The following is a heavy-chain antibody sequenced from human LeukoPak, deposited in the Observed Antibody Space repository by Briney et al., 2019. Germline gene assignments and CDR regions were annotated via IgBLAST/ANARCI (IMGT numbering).Heavy chain of an antibody. Sequence: GESLKISCQSSGYNFTPYWIVWVRQMPGKGLEWLGIIYPGDSDTRYSPSFQGQVTISGDKSISTAYLQWSSLKASDTAMYYCARRRGSQAWFDYWGQGTLVTVSS. J-gene: IGHJ4*02. CDR3: ARRRGSQAWFDY. D-gene: IGHD1-26*01. V-gene: IGHV5-51*01. CDR2: IYPGDSDT. CDR1: GYNFTPYW.